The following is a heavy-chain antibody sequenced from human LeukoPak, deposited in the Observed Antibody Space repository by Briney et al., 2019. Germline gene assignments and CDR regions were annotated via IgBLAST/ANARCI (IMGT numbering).Heavy chain of an antibody. CDR3: ARSVGGDCFDY. CDR2: IYYSGST. D-gene: IGHD2-21*01. Sequence: SETLSLTCTVSGGSISSHYWSWIRQPPGKGLEWIGYIYYSGSTNYNPSLKSRVTISVDTSKNQFSLKLSSVTAADTAMYYCARSVGGDCFDYWGQGTLVTVSS. CDR1: GGSISSHY. J-gene: IGHJ4*02. V-gene: IGHV4-59*11.